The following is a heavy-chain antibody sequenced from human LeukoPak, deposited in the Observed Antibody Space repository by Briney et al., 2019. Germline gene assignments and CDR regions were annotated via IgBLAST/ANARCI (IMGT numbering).Heavy chain of an antibody. CDR1: GFTFSSYG. CDR3: AKGEGFGELLYYDY. Sequence: GGSLRLSCAASGFTFSSYGMHWVRQAPGKGLEWVAVISYDGSNKYYAYSVKGRFTISRDNSKNTLYLQMNSLRAEDTAVYYCAKGEGFGELLYYDYWGQGTLVTVSS. D-gene: IGHD3-10*01. V-gene: IGHV3-30*18. J-gene: IGHJ4*02. CDR2: ISYDGSNK.